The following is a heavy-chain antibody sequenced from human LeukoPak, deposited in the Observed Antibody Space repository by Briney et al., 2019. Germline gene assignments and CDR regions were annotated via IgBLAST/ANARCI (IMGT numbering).Heavy chain of an antibody. CDR2: ISSSSSTI. D-gene: IGHD6-19*01. V-gene: IGHV3-48*04. CDR1: GFTFSSYS. CDR3: ARDLELGIAVAGIFQH. Sequence: GGSLRLSCAASGFTFSSYSMNWVRQAPGKGLEGVSYISSSSSTIYYADSVKGRFTISRDNAKNSLYLQMNSLRAEDTAVYYCARDLELGIAVAGIFQHWGQGTLVTVSS. J-gene: IGHJ1*01.